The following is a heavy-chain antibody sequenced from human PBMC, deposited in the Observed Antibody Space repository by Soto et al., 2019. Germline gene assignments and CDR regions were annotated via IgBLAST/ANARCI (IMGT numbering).Heavy chain of an antibody. J-gene: IGHJ3*02. D-gene: IGHD3-22*01. Sequence: VQLVESGGGVVQPGRSLRLSCAASGFTFSSYGMHWVRQAPGKGLEWVAVISYDGSNKYYADSVKGRFTISRDNSKNTLYLQMNSLRAEDTAVYYCAKLEGYYDSSQGGAFDIWGQGTMVTVSS. V-gene: IGHV3-30*18. CDR2: ISYDGSNK. CDR1: GFTFSSYG. CDR3: AKLEGYYDSSQGGAFDI.